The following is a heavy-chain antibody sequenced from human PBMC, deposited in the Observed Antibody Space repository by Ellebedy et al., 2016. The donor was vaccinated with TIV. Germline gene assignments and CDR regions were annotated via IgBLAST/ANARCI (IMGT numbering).Heavy chain of an antibody. CDR1: RGTFSNTA. V-gene: IGHV1-69*13. CDR2: VIPVYGTA. J-gene: IGHJ6*02. Sequence: SVKVSXXASRGTFSNTAIAWVRQAPGQGLEWVGGVIPVYGTANYAQKFRGRVTITADEFTSIAYMELRTLTSDDTAVYYCARDPAGYGSDYYKGLDVWGQGTTVIVSS. D-gene: IGHD5-18*01. CDR3: ARDPAGYGSDYYKGLDV.